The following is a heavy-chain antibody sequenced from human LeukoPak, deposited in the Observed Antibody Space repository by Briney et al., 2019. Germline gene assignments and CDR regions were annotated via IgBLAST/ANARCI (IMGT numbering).Heavy chain of an antibody. V-gene: IGHV4-59*01. D-gene: IGHD3-3*01. CDR1: GGSISSYY. CDR3: ARGRYCDFWSGYYTNWFDP. J-gene: IGHJ5*02. Sequence: PSETLSLTCTVSGGSISSYYWSWIRQPPGKGLEWIGYIYYSGSTNYNPSLKSRVTISVDTSKNQFSLKLSSVTAADTAVYYCARGRYCDFWSGYYTNWFDPWGQGTLVTVSS. CDR2: IYYSGST.